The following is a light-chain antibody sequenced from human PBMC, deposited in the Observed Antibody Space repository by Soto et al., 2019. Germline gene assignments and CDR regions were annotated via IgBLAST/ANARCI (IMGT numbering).Light chain of an antibody. CDR3: HQYNSWPPGT. Sequence: IQMTQTPSSVSASVGDRVTITCRASQGIRSYLDWYQQKPGKAPKILIYAASTLQSGVTSRFSGSGSGTDFTLTISSLQSEDFALYYCHQYNSWPPGTFGQGTKVDIK. CDR1: QGIRSY. CDR2: AAS. V-gene: IGKV1-8*01. J-gene: IGKJ2*01.